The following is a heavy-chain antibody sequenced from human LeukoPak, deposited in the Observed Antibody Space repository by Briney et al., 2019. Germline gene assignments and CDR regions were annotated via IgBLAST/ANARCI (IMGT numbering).Heavy chain of an antibody. CDR3: TTDHEWAGYFGSRKPYDY. D-gene: IGHD1-26*01. CDR1: GLSFSNDW. J-gene: IGHJ4*02. Sequence: PGGSLRLSCAASGLSFSNDWMSWVRQAPGKGLEWVGRKTKIDGGTIDYAAPVKGRFTISRDDSRNMLYLQMRSLRTEDTAVYYCTTDHEWAGYFGSRKPYDYWGQGTLVTVSS. V-gene: IGHV3-15*01. CDR2: KTKIDGGTI.